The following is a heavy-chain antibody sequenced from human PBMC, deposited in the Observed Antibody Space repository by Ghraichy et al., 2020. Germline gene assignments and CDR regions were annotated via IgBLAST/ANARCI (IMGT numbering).Heavy chain of an antibody. CDR3: AKGSGNSRPYYFDY. CDR1: GFTFNNYV. V-gene: IGHV3-23*01. Sequence: GESLNISCAASGFTFNNYVMSWVRQAPGKGLEWVSAITGISGETYSADSVKGRCTISRDNSKNTLYLQMSSLTADDAAVYYCAKGSGNSRPYYFDYWGQGTLVTVSS. D-gene: IGHD2/OR15-2a*01. CDR2: ITGISGET. J-gene: IGHJ4*02.